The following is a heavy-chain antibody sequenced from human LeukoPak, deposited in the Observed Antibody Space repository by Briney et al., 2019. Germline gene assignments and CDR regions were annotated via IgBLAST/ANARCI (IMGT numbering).Heavy chain of an antibody. Sequence: GGSLRLSCAASGFTFNSYNMNWVRQAPGKGLEWVSFISSSSTIYYADSVKGRFTISRDNAKNSLYLQMNSLRDEDTAVYYCARGGRDVVVVAATPPDYWGQGTLVTVSS. CDR1: GFTFNSYN. CDR2: ISSSSTI. V-gene: IGHV3-48*02. CDR3: ARGGRDVVVVAATPPDY. J-gene: IGHJ4*02. D-gene: IGHD2-15*01.